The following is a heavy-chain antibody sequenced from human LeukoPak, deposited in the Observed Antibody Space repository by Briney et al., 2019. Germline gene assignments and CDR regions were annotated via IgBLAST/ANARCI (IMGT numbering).Heavy chain of an antibody. Sequence: SETLPLTCTVAGGSINSYYWSWIRQPAGKGLEWIGRINNSGSTNYNPSLKSRVTMSVDTSKNQFSLKLSSVTAADTAVYCCARGFDYWGQGTLVTVSS. CDR1: GGSINSYY. V-gene: IGHV4-4*07. J-gene: IGHJ4*02. CDR3: ARGFDY. CDR2: INNSGST.